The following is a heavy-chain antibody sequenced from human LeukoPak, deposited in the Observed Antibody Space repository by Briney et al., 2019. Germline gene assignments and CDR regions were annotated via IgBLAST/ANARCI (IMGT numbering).Heavy chain of an antibody. CDR3: ARGGRGRRTLNWFDP. CDR1: GVSISSSNSY. CDR2: IYYSGNT. J-gene: IGHJ5*02. D-gene: IGHD3-10*01. V-gene: IGHV4-39*01. Sequence: SETLSLTCTVSGVSISSSNSYWGWIRQPPGKGLEWIGSIYYSGNTYYNASLKSQVSISIDTSKNQFSLKLTSVTAADTAVYYCARGGRGRRTLNWFDPWGQGTLVTVSS.